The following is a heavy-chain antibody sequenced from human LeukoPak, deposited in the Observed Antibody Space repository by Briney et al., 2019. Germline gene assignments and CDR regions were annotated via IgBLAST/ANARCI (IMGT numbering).Heavy chain of an antibody. CDR3: AKLHSSGWYSGNGPSDT. CDR2: INGPGDTI. D-gene: IGHD6-19*01. Sequence: PGGSLRLSCAASEFTFSHFYMAWVRQAPGKGLQWVSSINGPGDTIHYADSVKGRFTISRDNANNALYLQMQSMRVDDTAVYYCAKLHSSGWYSGNGPSDTWGQGTLVTVSS. J-gene: IGHJ3*02. V-gene: IGHV3-11*04. CDR1: EFTFSHFY.